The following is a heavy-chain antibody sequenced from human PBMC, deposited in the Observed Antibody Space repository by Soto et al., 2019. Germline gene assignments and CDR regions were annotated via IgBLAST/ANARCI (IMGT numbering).Heavy chain of an antibody. V-gene: IGHV4-39*01. CDR3: ASVVTAARIDP. CDR2: IYYSGST. Sequence: QLQLQESGPGLVKPSETLSLTCTVSGGSISSSSYYWGWIRQPPGQGLEWIGSIYYSGSTYYNPSLKSRVNRSVDTSNNQFSLKPSSVTAADTAGDYCASVVTAARIDPWGQGTLLTVSS. J-gene: IGHJ5*02. CDR1: GGSISSSSYY. D-gene: IGHD2-2*01.